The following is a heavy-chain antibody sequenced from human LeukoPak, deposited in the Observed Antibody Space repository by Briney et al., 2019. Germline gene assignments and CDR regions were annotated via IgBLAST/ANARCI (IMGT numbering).Heavy chain of an antibody. CDR1: GFTSSSYW. D-gene: IGHD6-13*01. CDR2: INGDGSTI. Sequence: PGGSLRLSCAASGFTSSSYWMHWVRQAPGKGLVWVSRINGDGSTISYADSVKGRFTISRDNAKNTLYLQMNGLRAEDTAVYYCASSIATAGSAAFDMWGQGTMVTVSS. CDR3: ASSIATAGSAAFDM. V-gene: IGHV3-74*01. J-gene: IGHJ3*02.